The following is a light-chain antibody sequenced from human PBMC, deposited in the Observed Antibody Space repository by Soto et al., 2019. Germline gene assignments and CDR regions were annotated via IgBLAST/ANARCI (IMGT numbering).Light chain of an antibody. J-gene: IGLJ1*01. V-gene: IGLV2-14*01. CDR1: SSYVGGYNY. CDR2: EVS. CDR3: SSYTSRSTLDYV. Sequence: QSALTQPASVSGSPGQSITISCTGTSSYVGGYNYVSWYQQHPGKAPKLMIYEVSNRPSGVSNRFSGSKSCNTASLTISGRQADDEADYYCSSYTSRSTLDYVFGSGTKLTVL.